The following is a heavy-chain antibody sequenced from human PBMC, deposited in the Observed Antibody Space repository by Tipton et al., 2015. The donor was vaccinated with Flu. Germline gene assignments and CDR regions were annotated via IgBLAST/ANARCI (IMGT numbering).Heavy chain of an antibody. CDR2: THPGDSNT. J-gene: IGHJ4*02. CDR1: GYSFTSYW. D-gene: IGHD6-19*01. CDR3: ARRTSYSSGWSY. V-gene: IGHV5-51*01. Sequence: QLVQSGAEVKRPGESLRISCKGSGYSFTSYWIGWVRQMPGKGLEWMGITHPGDSNTRYSPSFQGQVTISADKSISTAYLQWSSLRASDTAMYYCARRTSYSSGWSYWGQGTLVTVSS.